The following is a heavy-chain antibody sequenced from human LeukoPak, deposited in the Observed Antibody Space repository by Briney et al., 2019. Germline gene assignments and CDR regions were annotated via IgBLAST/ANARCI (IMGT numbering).Heavy chain of an antibody. CDR1: GGSISSSSYY. D-gene: IGHD5-12*01. J-gene: IGHJ5*02. V-gene: IGHV4-39*07. CDR3: ARLDIGDSGNPNWFDP. CDR2: VTHTGGT. Sequence: SSGTLSLTCTVSGGSISSSSYYWSWIRQPPGEGLEWIGEVTHTGGTNYNPSLKSRVTISLDTFKNQFSLKLTSVTAADTAVFYCARLDIGDSGNPNWFDPWGQGTLVTVSS.